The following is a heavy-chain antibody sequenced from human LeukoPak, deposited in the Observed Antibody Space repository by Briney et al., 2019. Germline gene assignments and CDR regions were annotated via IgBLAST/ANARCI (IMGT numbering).Heavy chain of an antibody. D-gene: IGHD6-13*01. V-gene: IGHV4-61*02. CDR3: ARVSSSWYSFGY. CDR1: GNSISSGDNY. J-gene: IGHJ4*02. Sequence: SETLSLTCTVSGNSISSGDNYWSWIRQPAGKGLEWIGRIYTSGSTNYNPSLKSRVTISGDTSKNQFSLRLSSVTAADTAVYYCARVSSSWYSFGYWGQGTLVTVSS. CDR2: IYTSGST.